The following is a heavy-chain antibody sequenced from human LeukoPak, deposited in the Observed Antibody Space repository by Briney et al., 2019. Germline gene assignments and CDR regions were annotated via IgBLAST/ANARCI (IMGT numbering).Heavy chain of an antibody. J-gene: IGHJ4*02. Sequence: SVKVSCKASGGTFSSYAISWVRQAPGQGLEWMGGTIPIFGTANYAQKFQGRVTITTDESTSTAYMELSSLRSEDTAVYYCAYGRGYSYGLATWGQGTLVTVSS. CDR3: AYGRGYSYGLAT. V-gene: IGHV1-69*05. CDR1: GGTFSSYA. CDR2: TIPIFGTA. D-gene: IGHD5-18*01.